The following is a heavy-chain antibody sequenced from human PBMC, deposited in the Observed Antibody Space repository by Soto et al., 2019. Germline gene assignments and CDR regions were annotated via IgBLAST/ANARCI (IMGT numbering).Heavy chain of an antibody. CDR2: INPNSGVT. Sequence: QVQLVQSGAEVKKPGASVTVSCRSSGDTFTDYYMHWVRQAPGQGLEWMGWINPNSGVTKYAQKFQGWVTMTRDTSIRTVYMQLSRLRSDDTAVYYCARESGGATATLDYYYFYMDVWGTGNRVTVSS. J-gene: IGHJ6*03. D-gene: IGHD5-12*01. CDR3: ARESGGATATLDYYYFYMDV. CDR1: GDTFTDYY. V-gene: IGHV1-2*04.